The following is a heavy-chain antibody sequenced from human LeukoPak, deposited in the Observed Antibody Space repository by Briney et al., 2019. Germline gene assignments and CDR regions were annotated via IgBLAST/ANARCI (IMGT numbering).Heavy chain of an antibody. V-gene: IGHV3-21*01. Sequence: GRSLRLSCAASGFTFSSYAMHWVRRAPGKGLEWVSSFGTRSSSIYYADSVKGRFTISRDNARNSLYLQMNSLKAEDTAVYYCARERDEGFDYWGQGTLVTVSS. J-gene: IGHJ4*02. CDR1: GFTFSSYA. CDR2: FGTRSSSI. CDR3: ARERDEGFDY. D-gene: IGHD5-24*01.